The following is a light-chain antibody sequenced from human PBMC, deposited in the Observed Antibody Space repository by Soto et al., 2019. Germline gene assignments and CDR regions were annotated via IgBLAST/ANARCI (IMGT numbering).Light chain of an antibody. V-gene: IGKV3-20*01. CDR1: QTLSNSF. CDR3: QQYGTSEII. Sequence: EIVLTQSRATLSLSPGERATLSCRASQTLSNSFIAWYQQKPGQAPRLLIYDTSSRATGVPDRYSASGSGTDFTLTISRLEPEDFAVFFCQQYGTSEIIFGQGTRLEIK. CDR2: DTS. J-gene: IGKJ5*01.